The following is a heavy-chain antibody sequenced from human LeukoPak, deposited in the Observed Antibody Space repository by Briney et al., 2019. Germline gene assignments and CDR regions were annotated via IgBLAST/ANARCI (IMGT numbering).Heavy chain of an antibody. CDR3: ARGELLDAFAI. J-gene: IGHJ3*02. V-gene: IGHV1-18*01. D-gene: IGHD1-26*01. Sequence: ASVKVSCRASGYTFSSSGITWVRQAPGQGLEWMGWIGTFNGNTNYAQKLQGRVTMTTDRSTSTAYMELRSLRFDDTAVYYCARGELLDAFAIWGQGTMVTVSS. CDR2: IGTFNGNT. CDR1: GYTFSSSG.